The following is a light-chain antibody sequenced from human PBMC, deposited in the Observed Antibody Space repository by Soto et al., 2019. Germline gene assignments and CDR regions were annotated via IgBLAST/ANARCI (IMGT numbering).Light chain of an antibody. Sequence: EIVLKQSPGTLSLSPGEGATVSCRVSQSINSKSLVWYQRKFCQAPRLLIYNTSTRATGIPARFSGSGSGTDFTLTISSLEPEDFAVYYCQQRSNWPTEPFGQGTRLAIK. CDR3: QQRSNWPTEP. CDR2: NTS. J-gene: IGKJ5*01. CDR1: QSINSKS. V-gene: IGKV3-11*01.